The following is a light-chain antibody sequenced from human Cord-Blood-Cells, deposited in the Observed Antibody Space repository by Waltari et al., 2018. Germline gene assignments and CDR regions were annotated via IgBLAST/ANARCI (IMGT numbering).Light chain of an antibody. CDR1: QSISSY. V-gene: IGKV1-39*01. J-gene: IGKJ3*01. CDR3: QQSYSTPPFT. CDR2: AAS. Sequence: DIQMTQSPSSLSASVADRVTIPCRASQSISSYLNWYQQKPGKAPKLLIYAASSLQSGVPSRFSGSGSGTDFTLTISSLQPEDFATYYCQQSYSTPPFTFGPGTKVDIK.